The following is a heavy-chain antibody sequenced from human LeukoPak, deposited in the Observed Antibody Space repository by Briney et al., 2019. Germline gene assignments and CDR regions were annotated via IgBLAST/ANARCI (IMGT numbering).Heavy chain of an antibody. Sequence: ASVKVSCKASGYTFTSYGISWVRQAPGQGLEWMGWISAYNGNTNYAQKLQGRVTMTTDTSTTTGYMELRSLRSDDTAVYYCARANYHGSGSYCDYWGQGTLVTVSS. J-gene: IGHJ4*02. CDR3: ARANYHGSGSYCDY. D-gene: IGHD3-10*01. V-gene: IGHV1-18*01. CDR2: ISAYNGNT. CDR1: GYTFTSYG.